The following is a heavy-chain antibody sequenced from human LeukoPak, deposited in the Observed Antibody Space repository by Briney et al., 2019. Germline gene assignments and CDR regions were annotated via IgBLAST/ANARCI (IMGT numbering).Heavy chain of an antibody. D-gene: IGHD5-24*01. Sequence: SETLSLTCTVSGGSISSNNDHWGWIRQPPGKGLEWIGSIYYSGSTYYNPSLKSRVTMSVDTSKNQFSLKLSSVTAADTAVYYCARESLTWLQSRTSWFDPWGQGTLVTVSS. CDR1: GGSISSNNDH. V-gene: IGHV4-39*07. J-gene: IGHJ5*02. CDR2: IYYSGST. CDR3: ARESLTWLQSRTSWFDP.